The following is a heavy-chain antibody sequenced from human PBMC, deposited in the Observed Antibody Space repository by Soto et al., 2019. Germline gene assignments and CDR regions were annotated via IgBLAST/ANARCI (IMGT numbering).Heavy chain of an antibody. CDR3: HALPPAAAGVSAATIDYYYSGMEV. CDR2: ISYDGSNK. V-gene: IGHV3-30*03. CDR1: GFPFSRYG. D-gene: IGHD2-2*01. J-gene: IGHJ6*02. Sequence: GGALRASRAASGFPFSRYGLPWGRPAPGKGLEWVGVISYDGSNKYYADSLKGRLTISRDNPKNTLYLKMNSLRAEDTAVYYCHALPPAAAGVSAATIDYYYSGMEVWGHWTTLTVSS.